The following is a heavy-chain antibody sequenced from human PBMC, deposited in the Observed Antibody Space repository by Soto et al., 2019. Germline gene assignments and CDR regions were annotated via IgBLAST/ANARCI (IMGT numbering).Heavy chain of an antibody. CDR1: WFSRSTREVG. J-gene: IGHJ6*02. Sequence: SGHPLVNPTQTFTLTCTFSWFSRSTREVGGGWMRQPPAKALCCRPLIHWNDDKRYSPSLKSRLTITKDTSKNQVVLTTTNMDPADTATYSCAHTTTYYYDSSGYRYYYYYGMDVWGQGPLVTVS. CDR3: AHTTTYYYDSSGYRYYYYYGMDV. V-gene: IGHV2-5*01. CDR2: IHWNDDK. D-gene: IGHD3-22*01.